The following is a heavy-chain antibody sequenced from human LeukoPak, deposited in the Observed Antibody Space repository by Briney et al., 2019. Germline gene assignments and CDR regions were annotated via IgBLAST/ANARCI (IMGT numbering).Heavy chain of an antibody. CDR2: IKSDGTTT. D-gene: IGHD6-19*01. J-gene: IGHJ5*02. Sequence: PGGSLRLSCAASGFTFSSYWMHWVRQAPGKGLVWVSRIKSDGTTTDYADSVKGRFTISSDNAKNSLYLQMNSLRAEDTAVYYCARDPKAVANWFDPWGQGTLVTVSS. V-gene: IGHV3-74*01. CDR3: ARDPKAVANWFDP. CDR1: GFTFSSYW.